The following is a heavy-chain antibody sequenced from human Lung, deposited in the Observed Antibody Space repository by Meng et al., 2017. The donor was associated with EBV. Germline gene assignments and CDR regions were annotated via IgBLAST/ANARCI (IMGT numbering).Heavy chain of an antibody. V-gene: IGHV4-34*01. J-gene: IGHJ4*02. CDR3: ARGGYYSFDY. CDR1: DGSFSGYY. Sequence: VQLQQWGAGLLMPAATRSLPLSVYDGSFSGYYWSWIRQPPGKGLEWIGEINHSGSTNYNPFLKSRVTISVDKSKNQFSLKLTSVTAADTAVYYCARGGYYSFDYWGQGTLVTVSS. D-gene: IGHD5-18*01. CDR2: INHSGST.